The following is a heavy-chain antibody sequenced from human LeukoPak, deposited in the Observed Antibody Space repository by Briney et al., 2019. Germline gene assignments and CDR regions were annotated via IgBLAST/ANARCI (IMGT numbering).Heavy chain of an antibody. V-gene: IGHV1-69*13. CDR1: GGTFSSYA. J-gene: IGHJ4*02. Sequence: ASVKVSCKASGGTFSSYAISWVRQAPGQGLEWTGGIIPIFGTANYAQKFQGRVTITADESTSTAYMELSSLRSEDTAVYYCGRAPSYSSGWYGYDWGQGTLVTVSS. D-gene: IGHD6-19*01. CDR3: GRAPSYSSGWYGYD. CDR2: IIPIFGTA.